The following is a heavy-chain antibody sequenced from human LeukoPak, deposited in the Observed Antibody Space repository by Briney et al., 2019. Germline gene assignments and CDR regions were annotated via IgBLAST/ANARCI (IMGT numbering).Heavy chain of an antibody. D-gene: IGHD3-22*01. Sequence: GESLKISCKASGYSFISYWIAWVRQTPGKGLEWMGIIYPGDSATRYSPSFQGQVTISADKSISTAYLQWSSLKASDTAMYYCARHADSSGLGDAFDIWGHGTMVTVSS. CDR3: ARHADSSGLGDAFDI. CDR2: IYPGDSAT. J-gene: IGHJ3*02. V-gene: IGHV5-51*01. CDR1: GYSFISYW.